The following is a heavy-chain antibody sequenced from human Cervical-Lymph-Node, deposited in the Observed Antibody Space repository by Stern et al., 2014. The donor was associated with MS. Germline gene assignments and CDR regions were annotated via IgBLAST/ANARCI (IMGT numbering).Heavy chain of an antibody. V-gene: IGHV7-4-1*02. J-gene: IGHJ4*02. Sequence: QVQLVASGSEVKKPGASVKVSCKASGYTFSPRAINWVRQAPGQGLEWMGWINTNTGNPTYAQGFTGRFVFSLDTSVSTAYLQITSLNVDDTAVYYCARDEDSAYYADYWGQGTLVTVSS. CDR2: INTNTGNP. CDR3: ARDEDSAYYADY. D-gene: IGHD3-22*01. CDR1: GYTFSPRA.